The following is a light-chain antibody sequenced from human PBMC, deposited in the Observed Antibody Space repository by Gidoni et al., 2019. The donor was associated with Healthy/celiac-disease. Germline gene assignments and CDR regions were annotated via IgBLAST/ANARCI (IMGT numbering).Light chain of an antibody. J-gene: IGLJ1*01. V-gene: IGLV2-11*01. CDR2: DVS. CDR1: SSDVGGYNY. Sequence: ALTQPRPVSGSPGQTVTISCTGTSSDVGGYNYVSWYQQHPGKAPKLMIYDVSKRPSGVPDRFSGSKSGNTASLTISGLQAEDEADYYCCSYAGSYAYVFGTGTKVTVL. CDR3: CSYAGSYAYV.